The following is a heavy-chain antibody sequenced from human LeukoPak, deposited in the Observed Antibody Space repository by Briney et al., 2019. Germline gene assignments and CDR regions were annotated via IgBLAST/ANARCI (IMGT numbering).Heavy chain of an antibody. CDR1: GFAFNNYG. CDR2: IWYDGATK. Sequence: GRSLRLSCAASGFAFNNYGMHWVRQTPGKGLEWLALIWYDGATKYYADSVKGRFTISRDNPDSTLFLQMSSLRAEDTAVYYCAKDLEKFDTSGFPAYWGQGTLVTVSS. J-gene: IGHJ4*02. D-gene: IGHD3-22*01. CDR3: AKDLEKFDTSGFPAY. V-gene: IGHV3-33*06.